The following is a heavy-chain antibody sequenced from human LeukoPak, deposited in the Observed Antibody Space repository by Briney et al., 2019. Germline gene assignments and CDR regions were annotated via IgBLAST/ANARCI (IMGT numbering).Heavy chain of an antibody. Sequence: ASVKVSCKASGYTFSNYAINWVRQAPGQGLEWMGIINPSGGSTSYAQKFQGRVTMTRDMSTSTVYMELSSLRSEDTAVYYCARGLYSGSYWGVDYWGQGTLVTVSS. D-gene: IGHD1-26*01. V-gene: IGHV1-46*01. J-gene: IGHJ4*02. CDR2: INPSGGST. CDR1: GYTFSNYA. CDR3: ARGLYSGSYWGVDY.